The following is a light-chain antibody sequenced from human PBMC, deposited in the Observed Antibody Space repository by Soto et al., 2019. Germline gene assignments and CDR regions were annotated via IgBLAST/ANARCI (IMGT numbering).Light chain of an antibody. Sequence: QSVLTQPPSVSGAPGQRVTISRTGSSSNIGAGYDVHWYQQLPGTAPKLLIYGNSNRPSGVPDRFSGSKSGTSASLAITGLQAEDEADYYCQSYDSSLSASVFGGGTKLTVL. CDR1: SSNIGAGYD. J-gene: IGLJ2*01. CDR2: GNS. CDR3: QSYDSSLSASV. V-gene: IGLV1-40*01.